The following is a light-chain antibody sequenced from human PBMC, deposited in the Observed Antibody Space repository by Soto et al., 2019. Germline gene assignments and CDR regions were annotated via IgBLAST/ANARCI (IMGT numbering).Light chain of an antibody. J-gene: IGKJ1*01. V-gene: IGKV3-20*01. Sequence: EIVLTQSPGTLSLSPGERATLSCRASQSVSKNLLAWYQQKPGQAPRLLIHDASSRATGIPERFSGSGSGTDFTLAISRLEPEVFAVYSCQQYASSAKTFGPITQVEI. CDR3: QQYASSAKT. CDR1: QSVSKNL. CDR2: DAS.